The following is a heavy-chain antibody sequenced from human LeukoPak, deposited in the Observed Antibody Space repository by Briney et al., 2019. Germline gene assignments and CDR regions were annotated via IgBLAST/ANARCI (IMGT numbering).Heavy chain of an antibody. CDR1: GYTFTSYG. J-gene: IGHJ3*02. CDR3: ARYLREHAFDI. CDR2: ISAYNGNT. Sequence: ASVKVSCKASGYTFTSYGISWVRQAPGQGLEWMGWISAYNGNTNYAQKQQGRVTMITDKSTSNDYMEMRSLRSADTAVYYCARYLREHAFDIWGQGTMVTVSS. V-gene: IGHV1-18*04.